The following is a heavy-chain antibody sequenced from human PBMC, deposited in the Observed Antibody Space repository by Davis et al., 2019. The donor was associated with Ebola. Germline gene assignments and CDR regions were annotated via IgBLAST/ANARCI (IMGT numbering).Heavy chain of an antibody. CDR3: AKESDCTRDTCYTYYEYYFDY. J-gene: IGHJ4*02. V-gene: IGHV3-30-3*02. CDR1: GFTLRNYA. D-gene: IGHD2-8*02. Sequence: PGGSLRLSCVASGFTLRNYAIHWVRQAPGKGLEWVAVISYDGKNEYYTDSVKGRFTISRDNAKNTLLLQINSLRVEDTAVYYCAKESDCTRDTCYTYYEYYFDYWGQGTLVTVSS. CDR2: ISYDGKNE.